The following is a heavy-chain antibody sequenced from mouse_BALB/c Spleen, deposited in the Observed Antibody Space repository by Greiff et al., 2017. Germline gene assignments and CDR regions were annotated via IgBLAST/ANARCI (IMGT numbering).Heavy chain of an antibody. Sequence: QVQLKESGPGLVAPSQSLSITCSVSGFSLTSYGVHWVRQSPGKGLEWLGVIWSGGSTDYNAAFISRLSISKDNSKSQVFFKMNSLQANDTAIYYCARIPNWDEAMDYWGQGTSVTVSS. J-gene: IGHJ4*01. V-gene: IGHV2-2*02. D-gene: IGHD4-1*02. CDR1: GFSLTSYG. CDR3: ARIPNWDEAMDY. CDR2: IWSGGST.